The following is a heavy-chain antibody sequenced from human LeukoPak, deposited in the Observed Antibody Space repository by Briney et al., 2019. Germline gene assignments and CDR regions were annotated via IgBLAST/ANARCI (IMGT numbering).Heavy chain of an antibody. V-gene: IGHV3-53*01. CDR1: GFTVSSNY. CDR3: ARGIAVAGPGFDY. Sequence: GGSLRLSCAASGFTVSSNYMSWVRQAPGKGLEWVSVIYSGGSTYYADSVKGRFTISRDNSKNTLYLHMNSLRAEDTAVYYCARGIAVAGPGFDYWGQGTLVTVSS. CDR2: IYSGGST. J-gene: IGHJ4*02. D-gene: IGHD6-19*01.